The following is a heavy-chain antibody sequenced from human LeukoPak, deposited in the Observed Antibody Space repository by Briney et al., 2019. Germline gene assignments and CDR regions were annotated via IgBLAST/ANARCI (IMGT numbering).Heavy chain of an antibody. Sequence: GGSLRLSCAASGFTFSSYGMHWVRQAPGKGLEWVAFIRYDGSNKYYADSVKGRFTISRDNSKNTLYLQMNSLRAEDTAVYYCAKERYEAVTNYMDVWGKGTTVTVSS. V-gene: IGHV3-30*02. J-gene: IGHJ6*03. CDR1: GFTFSSYG. D-gene: IGHD4-11*01. CDR3: AKERYEAVTNYMDV. CDR2: IRYDGSNK.